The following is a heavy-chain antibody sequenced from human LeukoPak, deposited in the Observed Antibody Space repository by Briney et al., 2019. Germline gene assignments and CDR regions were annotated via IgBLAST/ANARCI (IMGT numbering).Heavy chain of an antibody. CDR2: ITSGTST. J-gene: IGHJ4*02. V-gene: IGHV3-23*01. Sequence: GGSLRLSCAASGXTFSGYAMNWVRQAPGKGLEWVSGITSGTSTHYADSVKGRLTISRDNSKNTLFLQMNSLKTEDTAVYYCAKDGLFGGQGTLVTVSS. CDR3: AKDGLF. CDR1: GXTFSGYA.